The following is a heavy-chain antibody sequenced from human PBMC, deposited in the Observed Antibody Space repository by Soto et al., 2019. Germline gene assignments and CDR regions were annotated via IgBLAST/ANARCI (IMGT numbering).Heavy chain of an antibody. J-gene: IGHJ4*02. D-gene: IGHD6-19*01. Sequence: QVQLVESGGGVVQPGRSLRLSCAASGCTFSSYGMHWVRQAPGKGLEWVAVISYDGSNKYYADSVKGRFTISRDNSKNTLYLQMNSLRAEDTAVYYRAKDQVIAVAGLRAPLDYWGQGTLVTVSS. CDR2: ISYDGSNK. CDR1: GCTFSSYG. CDR3: AKDQVIAVAGLRAPLDY. V-gene: IGHV3-30*18.